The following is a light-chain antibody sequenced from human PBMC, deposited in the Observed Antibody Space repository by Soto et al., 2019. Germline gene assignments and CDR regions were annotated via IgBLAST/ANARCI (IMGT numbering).Light chain of an antibody. V-gene: IGKV1-9*01. CDR1: QDIAIY. CDR3: QQRSRYPST. J-gene: IGKJ4*02. Sequence: IQLTQSPSSLSASVGDRVTITCRASQDIAIYLAWYQQKPGEAPKLLIYAASTLYGGVPSRFSGSGSGTDFALTITSLQAEDFATYYCQQRSRYPSTFGGGTKVEIK. CDR2: AAS.